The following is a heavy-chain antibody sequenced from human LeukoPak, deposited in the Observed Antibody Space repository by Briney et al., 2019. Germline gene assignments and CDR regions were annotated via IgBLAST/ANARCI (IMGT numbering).Heavy chain of an antibody. CDR1: GYTFSTYY. Sequence: ASVKVSCKASGYTFSTYYLHWVRQAPGQGLEWMGIINPSSRSTTYAQTFEGRVTMTSDTSTSTVYMELRRLRSEDTGVYYCASSDCSGGSCFTLDYWGQGTLVTVSS. CDR3: ASSDCSGGSCFTLDY. D-gene: IGHD2-15*01. CDR2: INPSSRST. V-gene: IGHV1-46*01. J-gene: IGHJ4*02.